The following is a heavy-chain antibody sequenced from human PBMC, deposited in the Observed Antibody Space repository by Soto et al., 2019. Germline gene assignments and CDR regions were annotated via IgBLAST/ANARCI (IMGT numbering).Heavy chain of an antibody. D-gene: IGHD3-22*01. CDR2: IYHTGNA. CDR1: GDSISNSRFY. Sequence: SETLSLTCGVSGDSISNSRFYWAWIRQPPGEGLEWIGSIYHTGNAYYNPSLKSRVTISVDTSKNQFSLKVTSVTAADTALYYCARDYFDSSGYTTNWFDPWGQGTLVTVS. CDR3: ARDYFDSSGYTTNWFDP. V-gene: IGHV4-39*01. J-gene: IGHJ5*02.